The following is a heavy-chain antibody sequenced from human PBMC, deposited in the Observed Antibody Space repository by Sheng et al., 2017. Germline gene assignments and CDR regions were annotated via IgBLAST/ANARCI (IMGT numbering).Heavy chain of an antibody. CDR1: GGTFSSYA. V-gene: IGHV1-69*01. CDR2: IIPIFGTA. CDR3: ARGALEGRWTDYYYYGMDV. D-gene: IGHD2-15*01. Sequence: QVQLVQSGAEVKKPGSSVKVSCKASGGTFSSYAISWVRQAPGQGLEWMGGIIPIFGTANYAQKFQGRVTITADESTSTAYMELSSLRSEDTAVYYCARGALEGRWTDYYYYGMDVWGQGTTVTVSS. J-gene: IGHJ6*02.